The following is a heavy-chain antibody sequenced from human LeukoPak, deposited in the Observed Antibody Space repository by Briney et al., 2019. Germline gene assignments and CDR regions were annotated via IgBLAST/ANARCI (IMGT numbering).Heavy chain of an antibody. D-gene: IGHD3-22*01. CDR3: ASSNYDSSGYYTPVHY. Sequence: GGSLRLSCAASGFTFSNAWMSWVRQAPGKGLEWVANIKQDGSEKYYVDSVKGRFTISRDNAKNSLYLQMNSLRAEDTAVYYCASSNYDSSGYYTPVHYWGQGTLVTVSS. CDR2: IKQDGSEK. J-gene: IGHJ4*02. CDR1: GFTFSNAW. V-gene: IGHV3-7*01.